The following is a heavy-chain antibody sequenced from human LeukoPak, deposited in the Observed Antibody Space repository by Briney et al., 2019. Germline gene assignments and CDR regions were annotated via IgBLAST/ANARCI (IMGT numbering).Heavy chain of an antibody. D-gene: IGHD5-12*01. CDR2: TYYTGDT. CDR3: ARLRGYTDGNPGY. V-gene: IGHV4-39*01. CDR1: GGSISSSSSYY. Sequence: PSETLSLTCTVSGGSISSSSSYYWGWIRQPPGKGLEWIGSTYYTGDTYYNSSLKSRVTISVDTSKNQFSLKLSSVTAADTALYYCARLRGYTDGNPGYWGQGSLVTVSS. J-gene: IGHJ4*02.